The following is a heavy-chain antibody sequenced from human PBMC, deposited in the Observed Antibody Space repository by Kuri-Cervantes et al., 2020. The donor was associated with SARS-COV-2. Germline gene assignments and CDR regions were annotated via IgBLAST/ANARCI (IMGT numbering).Heavy chain of an antibody. Sequence: GESLKISCAASGFTFSSYAMHWVRQAPGKGLEWVAVISYDGSNKYYADSVKGRFTISRDNSKNTLYLQMGSLRAEDMAVYYCARAGIAAPNYYYYYYMDVWGKGTTVTVSS. CDR2: ISYDGSNK. J-gene: IGHJ6*03. CDR1: GFTFSSYA. V-gene: IGHV3-30*14. CDR3: ARAGIAAPNYYYYYYMDV. D-gene: IGHD6-6*01.